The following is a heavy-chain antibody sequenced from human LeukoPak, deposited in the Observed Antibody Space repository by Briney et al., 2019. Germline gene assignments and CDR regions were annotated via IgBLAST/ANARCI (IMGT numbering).Heavy chain of an antibody. Sequence: PGGSLRLSCAASGFTLSSYTMNWVRQTPGKGLEWVSSISSHSTYIYDADSVKGRFTISRDNAKNSLYLQMNSLRAEDTAVYYCVRSFDIWGQGTMVTVSS. CDR2: ISSHSTYI. CDR3: VRSFDI. J-gene: IGHJ3*02. CDR1: GFTLSSYT. V-gene: IGHV3-21*01.